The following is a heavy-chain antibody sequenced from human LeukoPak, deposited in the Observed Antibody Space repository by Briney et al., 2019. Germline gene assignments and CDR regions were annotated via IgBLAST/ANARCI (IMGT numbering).Heavy chain of an antibody. J-gene: IGHJ3*02. CDR1: GFTVSNNY. Sequence: PGGSLRLSCAASGFTVSNNYMSWVRQAPGKGLEWVSVIYSGGSTYYADSVKGRFTISRDNSKNTLYLQMNSLRAEDTAVYYCARERAITMIVGGAFDIWGQGTMVTVSS. CDR3: ARERAITMIVGGAFDI. CDR2: IYSGGST. D-gene: IGHD3-22*01. V-gene: IGHV3-66*02.